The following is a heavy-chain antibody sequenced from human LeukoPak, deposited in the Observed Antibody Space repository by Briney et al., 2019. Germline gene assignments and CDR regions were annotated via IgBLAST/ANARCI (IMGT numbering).Heavy chain of an antibody. CDR3: ATYSSKSGASPY. Sequence: GGSLRLSCAASGFTFSSYAMSCVRQAPGKGLEWVGRVVSKREGGATDYAAPLKGRFAISRDDSKDMLYLQMNSLETEDTAVYFCATYSSKSGASPYWGQGTLVTVSS. D-gene: IGHD2-21*01. V-gene: IGHV3-15*04. J-gene: IGHJ4*02. CDR1: GFTFSSYA. CDR2: VVSKREGGAT.